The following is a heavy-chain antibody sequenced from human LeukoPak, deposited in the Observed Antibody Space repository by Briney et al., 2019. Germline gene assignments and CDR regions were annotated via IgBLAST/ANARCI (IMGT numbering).Heavy chain of an antibody. CDR2: MNPNSGNT. J-gene: IGHJ6*02. D-gene: IGHD4-17*01. CDR1: GYTVTSYD. V-gene: IGHV1-8*01. CDR3: ARPPPAYGDYSYYYYGMDV. Sequence: ASVKVSCKASGYTVTSYDINWVRQATGQGLGWMGWMNPNSGNTGYAQKFQGRVTMTRNTSISTAYMELSSLRSEDTAVYYCARPPPAYGDYSYYYYGMDVWGQGTTVTVSS.